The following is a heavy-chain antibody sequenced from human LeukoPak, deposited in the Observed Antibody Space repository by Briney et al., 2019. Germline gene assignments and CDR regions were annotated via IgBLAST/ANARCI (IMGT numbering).Heavy chain of an antibody. Sequence: GGSLRLSCAASGFTLDDYAMHWVRQAPGKGLEWVSGISWNSGSIGYADSVKGRFTISRDNAKNSLYLQMNSLRAEDTALYYCATSAGTTYYYGMDVWGQGTTVTVSS. D-gene: IGHD6-13*01. V-gene: IGHV3-9*01. CDR1: GFTLDDYA. CDR2: ISWNSGSI. CDR3: ATSAGTTYYYGMDV. J-gene: IGHJ6*02.